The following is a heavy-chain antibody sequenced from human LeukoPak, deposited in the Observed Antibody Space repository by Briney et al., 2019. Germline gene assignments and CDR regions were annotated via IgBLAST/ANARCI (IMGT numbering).Heavy chain of an antibody. CDR1: GGFSTHYY. D-gene: IGHD3-22*01. V-gene: IGHV4-59*01. CDR2: IYHSGST. J-gene: IGHJ4*02. Sequence: PSETLSLTCSVSGGFSTHYYWTWMRQPPGKGLELIGYIYHSGSTKYNPSLNSRVSISVDTSKNHFSLKLSSVTAADTAVYYCARGQWLPVFDFWGQGILVTVSS. CDR3: ARGQWLPVFDF.